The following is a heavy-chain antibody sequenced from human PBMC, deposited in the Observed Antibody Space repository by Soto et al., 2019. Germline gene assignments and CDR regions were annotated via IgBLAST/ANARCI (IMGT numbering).Heavy chain of an antibody. CDR2: INHRGSA. CDR1: GASVSSTYW. D-gene: IGHD6-13*01. CDR3: ARYNAASGTYXFDF. J-gene: IGHJ4*02. V-gene: IGHV4-4*02. Sequence: PSETLSLTCAVSGASVSSTYWWSWVRQPPGKGPEWIGEINHRGSANYNPSLKSRVTISVDISKSQFSLRLTSVTAADTAVYYCARYNAASGTYXFDFWGQGALVT.